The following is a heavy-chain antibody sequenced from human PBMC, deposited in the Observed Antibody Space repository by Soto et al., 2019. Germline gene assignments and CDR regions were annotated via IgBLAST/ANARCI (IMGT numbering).Heavy chain of an antibody. J-gene: IGHJ4*02. CDR1: GFSLITSGVG. Sequence: QITLKEAGPTLVKPTQTLTLTCTFSGFSLITSGVGVGWIRQPPGKALEWLALIYWDDDKGYSTSLKSRLTXTXXTSKNQVVLTMTNMDPADTATYSCAHTMAPRIFDYWGQGTLVTVSS. V-gene: IGHV2-5*02. CDR3: AHTMAPRIFDY. CDR2: IYWDDDK.